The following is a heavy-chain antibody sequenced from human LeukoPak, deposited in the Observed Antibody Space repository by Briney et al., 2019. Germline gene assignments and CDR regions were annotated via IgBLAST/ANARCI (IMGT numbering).Heavy chain of an antibody. CDR2: ISPDGGNT. Sequence: GGSLRLSCSASGFTFSSYAMHWVRQAPGKGLEYVSAISPDGGNTYYADSVKGRFSISRDNSKNTLYLQMSSLRPEDTAVYYCAPKGTEGYWGQGTLVTVSS. CDR1: GFTFSSYA. V-gene: IGHV3-64D*06. J-gene: IGHJ4*02. CDR3: APKGTEGY.